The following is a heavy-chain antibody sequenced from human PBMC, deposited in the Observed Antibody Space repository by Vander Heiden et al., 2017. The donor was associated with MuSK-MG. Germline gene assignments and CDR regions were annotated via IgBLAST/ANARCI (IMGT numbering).Heavy chain of an antibody. Sequence: QVQLVVSGGGVVQPGGSMSISWAACGFTFSSYGMHWVRQAPGKGLEWVAFIRYDGSNKYYADSVKGRFTISRDNSKNTLYLQMNSLRAEDTAVYYCATPHYYDSSGYFYWGQGTLVTVSS. CDR2: IRYDGSNK. J-gene: IGHJ4*02. CDR3: ATPHYYDSSGYFY. V-gene: IGHV3-30*02. CDR1: GFTFSSYG. D-gene: IGHD3-22*01.